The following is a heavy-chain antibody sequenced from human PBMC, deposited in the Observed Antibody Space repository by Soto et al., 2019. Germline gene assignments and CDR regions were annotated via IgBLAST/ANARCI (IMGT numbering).Heavy chain of an antibody. D-gene: IGHD2-15*01. CDR3: AREWYCSGSSCFGMDV. CDR2: ISNSGST. V-gene: IGHV4-31*03. J-gene: IGHJ6*02. Sequence: LSLTCTVSGGSISSGDYYWNWIRQHPGKGLEWIGYISNSGSTYYNPSLKSRVTISVDTSKNQFSLKLSSVTAADTAVYYCAREWYCSGSSCFGMDVWGQGTPVTVSS. CDR1: GGSISSGDYY.